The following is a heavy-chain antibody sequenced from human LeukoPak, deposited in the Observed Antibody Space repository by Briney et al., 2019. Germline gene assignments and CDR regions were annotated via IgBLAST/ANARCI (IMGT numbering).Heavy chain of an antibody. CDR3: ARGGYFDISGYPNLEY. Sequence: GGSLRLSCAASGFTFSSYWMSWVRQAPGKGLEWVANIKQDGSEKYYVDSVKGRFTISRDNAKNSLYLQMNSLRAEDTALYHCARGGYFDISGYPNLEYWGQGTLVTVSS. CDR2: IKQDGSEK. D-gene: IGHD3-22*01. V-gene: IGHV3-7*03. J-gene: IGHJ4*02. CDR1: GFTFSSYW.